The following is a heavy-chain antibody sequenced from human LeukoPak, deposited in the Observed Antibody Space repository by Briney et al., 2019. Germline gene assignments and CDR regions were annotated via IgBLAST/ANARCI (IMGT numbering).Heavy chain of an antibody. Sequence: GGSLRLSCAASGFTFRSYWVHWVRQAPGKGLEWVSRVIRDGSFTNYADSVKGRFTISRDNAKNTLYLQMSSLRAEDTAVYFCVRDGDDFNFDYWGQGSPVTVSS. D-gene: IGHD5-24*01. CDR3: VRDGDDFNFDY. CDR2: VIRDGSFT. V-gene: IGHV3-74*01. CDR1: GFTFRSYW. J-gene: IGHJ4*02.